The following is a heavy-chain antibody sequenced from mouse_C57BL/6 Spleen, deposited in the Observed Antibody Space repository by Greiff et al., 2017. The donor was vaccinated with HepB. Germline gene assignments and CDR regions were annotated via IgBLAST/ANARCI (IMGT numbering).Heavy chain of an antibody. CDR2: INYDGSST. Sequence: EVMLVESEGGLVQPGSSMKLSCTASGFTFSDYYMAWVRQVPEKGLEWVANINYDGSSTYYLDSLKSRFIISRDNAKNILYLQMSSLKSEDTATYYCARVGDGWYFDVWGTGTTVTVSS. V-gene: IGHV5-16*01. CDR3: ARVGDGWYFDV. J-gene: IGHJ1*03. CDR1: GFTFSDYY.